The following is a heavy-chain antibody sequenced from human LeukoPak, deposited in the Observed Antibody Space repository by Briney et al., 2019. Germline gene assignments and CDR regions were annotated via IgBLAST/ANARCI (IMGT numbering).Heavy chain of an antibody. CDR1: GYIITSYW. CDR3: ARQEEDSWNYWHFDY. Sequence: GESLKIFCRGSGYIITSYWIGWVRQMPGKGLEWMGIIYPGDSDTRYSPSFQGHVTISADKSISTAYLQWSSLKASDTAMYYCARQEEDSWNYWHFDYWGQGTLVTVSS. V-gene: IGHV5-51*01. CDR2: IYPGDSDT. D-gene: IGHD1-7*01. J-gene: IGHJ4*02.